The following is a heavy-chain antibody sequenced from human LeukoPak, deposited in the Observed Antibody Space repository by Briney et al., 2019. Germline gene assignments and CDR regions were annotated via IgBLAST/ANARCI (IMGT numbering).Heavy chain of an antibody. CDR3: AKDKVTTVTTNSYYYYYYMDV. D-gene: IGHD4-17*01. CDR1: GFTFSSYG. J-gene: IGHJ6*03. CDR2: ISGSGGST. V-gene: IGHV3-23*01. Sequence: GGSLRLSCAASGFTFSSYGMSWVRQAPGKGLEWVSAISGSGGSTYYADSVKGRFTISRDNSKNTLYLQMNSLRAEDTAVYYCAKDKVTTVTTNSYYYYYYMDVWGKGTTVTISS.